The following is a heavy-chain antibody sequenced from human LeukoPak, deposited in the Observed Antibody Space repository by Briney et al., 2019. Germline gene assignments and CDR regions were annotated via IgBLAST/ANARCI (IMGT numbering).Heavy chain of an antibody. CDR1: GFTFSSYN. V-gene: IGHV3-48*02. CDR3: ARDGGGADDFWSGYYTGYFDY. J-gene: IGHJ4*02. Sequence: GGSLRLSCAASGFTFSSYNMNWVRQAPGKGLEWVSYISSSSSSIYYVDSVKGRFTISRDNAKNSLYLQMNSLRDEDTAVYYCARDGGGADDFWSGYYTGYFDYWGQGALVTVSS. D-gene: IGHD3-3*01. CDR2: ISSSSSSI.